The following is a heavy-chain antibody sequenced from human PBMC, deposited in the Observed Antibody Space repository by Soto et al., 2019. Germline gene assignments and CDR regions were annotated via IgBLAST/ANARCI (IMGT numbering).Heavy chain of an antibody. J-gene: IGHJ4*02. CDR3: AKRARHRWEWLLSAAYYFAY. CDR2: ISGSGGRT. CDR1: GFTFSSYA. D-gene: IGHD3-3*01. Sequence: EVQLLESGGGLVQPGGSLRLSCAASGFTFSSYAMSWVRQAPGKGLEWVSAISGSGGRTYYADSVQGRVTISTDNSKNTLYLQMNSRRAEDTAVYYCAKRARHRWEWLLSAAYYFAYWGQGTLVTVSS. V-gene: IGHV3-23*01.